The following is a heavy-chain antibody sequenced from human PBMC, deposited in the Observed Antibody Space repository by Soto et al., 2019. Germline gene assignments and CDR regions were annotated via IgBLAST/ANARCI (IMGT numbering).Heavy chain of an antibody. CDR3: ARDLETAMAPRVGAYYYYYYGMDV. CDR1: GGTFSSYA. D-gene: IGHD5-18*01. V-gene: IGHV1-69*06. Sequence: QVQLVQSGAEVKKPGSSVKVSCKASGGTFSSYAISWVRQAPGQGLEWMGGILPIFGTANYAQKFQGRVTITADKSTSTAYMELSSLRAEDTAVYYCARDLETAMAPRVGAYYYYYYGMDVWGQGTTVTVSS. CDR2: ILPIFGTA. J-gene: IGHJ6*02.